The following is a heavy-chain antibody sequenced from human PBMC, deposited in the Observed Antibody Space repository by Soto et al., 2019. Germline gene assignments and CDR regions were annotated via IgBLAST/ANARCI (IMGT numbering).Heavy chain of an antibody. J-gene: IGHJ5*02. CDR1: GYSFTSYW. CDR2: IYPGDSDT. V-gene: IGHV5-51*01. Sequence: GESLKISCKGSGYSFTSYWIGWVRQMPGKGLEWMGIIYPGDSDTRYSPSFQGQVTISADKSISTAYLQWSSLKASDTARYYCARLPTRGRYQQQLVQCFDPWGQGTLVTVSS. D-gene: IGHD6-13*01. CDR3: ARLPTRGRYQQQLVQCFDP.